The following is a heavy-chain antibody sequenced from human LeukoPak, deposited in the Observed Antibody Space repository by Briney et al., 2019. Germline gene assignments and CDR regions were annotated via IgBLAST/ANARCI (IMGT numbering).Heavy chain of an antibody. CDR2: INTNTGNP. V-gene: IGHV7-4-1*02. J-gene: IGHJ5*02. CDR1: GYTFTTYA. D-gene: IGHD6-19*01. CDR3: AKYNSGWYRWLDP. Sequence: ASVKVSCKASGYTFTTYAMNWVRQAPGQGLEWMGWINTNTGNPTYAQGFTGRFVFSLDTSVSTAYLQISSLKAEDTAVYYCAKYNSGWYRWLDPWGQGTLVIVSS.